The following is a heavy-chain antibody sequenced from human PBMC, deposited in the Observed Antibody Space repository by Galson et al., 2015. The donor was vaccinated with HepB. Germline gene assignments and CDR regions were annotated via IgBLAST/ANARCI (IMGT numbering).Heavy chain of an antibody. J-gene: IGHJ5*02. CDR3: AKDLSTGDTSGWLHA. V-gene: IGHV3-33*03. CDR2: LWFDESRK. CDR1: GFSLNTHG. D-gene: IGHD1-26*01. Sequence: SLRLSCAVSGFSLNTHGIHWVRQAPGKGLEWVAVLWFDESRKYFAESVEGRFSLSRDRSKNTIYLQMNSLRVEDTAVYFCAKDLSTGDTSGWLHAWGQGTLVTVS.